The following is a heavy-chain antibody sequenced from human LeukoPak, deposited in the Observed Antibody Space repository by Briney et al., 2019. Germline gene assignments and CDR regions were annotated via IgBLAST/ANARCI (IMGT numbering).Heavy chain of an antibody. CDR1: GGSISSSSYY. V-gene: IGHV4-39*01. J-gene: IGHJ4*02. Sequence: SETLSLTCTVSGGSISSSSYYWGWIRQPPGKGLEWIGSIYYSGSTYYNPSLKSRVTISVDTSKNQFSLKLSSVTAADTAVYYCARLDGAAAAGTSMSGWGQGTLVTVSS. CDR3: ARLDGAAAAGTSMSG. D-gene: IGHD6-13*01. CDR2: IYYSGST.